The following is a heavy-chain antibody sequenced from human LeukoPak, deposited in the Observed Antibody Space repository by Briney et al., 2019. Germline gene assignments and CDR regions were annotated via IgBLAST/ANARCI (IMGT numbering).Heavy chain of an antibody. V-gene: IGHV4-59*01. J-gene: IGHJ3*02. D-gene: IGHD4-23*01. CDR2: IYYSGST. Sequence: PSETLSLTCTVSGGSISSYYWSWIRQPPGKGLVWIGYIYYSGSTNYNPSLKSRVTISVDTSKNQFSLKLSSVTAADTAVYYCARDTGNGAFDIWGQGTMVTVSS. CDR1: GGSISSYY. CDR3: ARDTGNGAFDI.